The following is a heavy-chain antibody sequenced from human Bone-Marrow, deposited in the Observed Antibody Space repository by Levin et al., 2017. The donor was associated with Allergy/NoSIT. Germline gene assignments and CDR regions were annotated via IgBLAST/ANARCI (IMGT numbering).Heavy chain of an antibody. J-gene: IGHJ6*02. CDR2: IIPVFATA. V-gene: IGHV1-69*13. D-gene: IGHD2-8*01. Sequence: GASVKVSCKASGGSLSSHGITWVRQAPGQGLEWMGGIIPVFATADTAQKFQGRVTVTADESTSTGYMELNSLTSEDTAVYYCARGMGFKTGQSSYYYGMDVWGHGTPVTVSS. CDR3: ARGMGFKTGQSSYYYGMDV. CDR1: GGSLSSHG.